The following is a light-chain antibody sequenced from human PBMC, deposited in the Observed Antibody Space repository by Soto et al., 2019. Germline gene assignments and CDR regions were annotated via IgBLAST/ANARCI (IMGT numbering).Light chain of an antibody. V-gene: IGKV3-20*01. CDR1: QRVSSSY. CDR3: QQYDSSPRT. CDR2: GAS. Sequence: DIALTQSPVTLSLSPGERATLSCRASQRVSSSYLAWYQQRPGQAPRLLISGASSRAADIPDRFSGSGSGTDFTLTINRLEPEDFAVYYCQQYDSSPRTFGQGTKVDIK. J-gene: IGKJ1*01.